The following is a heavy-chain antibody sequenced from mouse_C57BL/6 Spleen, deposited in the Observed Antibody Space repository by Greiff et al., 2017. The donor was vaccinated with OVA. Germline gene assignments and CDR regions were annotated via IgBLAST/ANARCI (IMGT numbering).Heavy chain of an antibody. CDR3: ARRYYYGSSYSGYFDV. J-gene: IGHJ1*03. D-gene: IGHD1-1*01. CDR1: GYTFTSYW. CDR2: IHPNSGST. V-gene: IGHV1-64*01. Sequence: QVHVKQPGAELVKPGASVKLSCKASGYTFTSYWMHWVKQRPGQGLEWIGMIHPNSGSTNYNEKFKSKATLTVDKSSSTAYMQLSSLTSEDSAVYYCARRYYYGSSYSGYFDVWGTGTTVTVSS.